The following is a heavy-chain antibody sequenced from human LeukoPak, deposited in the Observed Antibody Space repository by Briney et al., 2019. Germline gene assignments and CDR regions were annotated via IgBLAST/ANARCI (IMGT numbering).Heavy chain of an antibody. V-gene: IGHV4-59*01. J-gene: IGHJ6*03. CDR3: ARGPGYSSGWYEMGFRYYYYYMDV. CDR1: GGSISSYY. Sequence: SETLSLTCTVSGGSISSYYWSWIRQPSGKGLEWIGYIYYSGSTNYNPSLKSRVTISVDTSKNQFSLKLSSVTAADTAVYYCARGPGYSSGWYEMGFRYYYYYMDVWGKGTTVTISS. CDR2: IYYSGST. D-gene: IGHD6-19*01.